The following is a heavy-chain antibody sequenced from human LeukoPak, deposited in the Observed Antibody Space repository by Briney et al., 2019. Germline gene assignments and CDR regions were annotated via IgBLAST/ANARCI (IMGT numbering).Heavy chain of an antibody. J-gene: IGHJ5*02. D-gene: IGHD2-2*02. Sequence: GGSLRLSCVASGFTVSSNYMSWVRQAPGKGLEWVSVIYSGGSTYYADSVKGRFTISRDNSKNTLYLQMNSLRAEDTAVYYCARETGYCSSTSCYTWFDPWGQGTLVTVSS. CDR2: IYSGGST. CDR1: GFTVSSNY. V-gene: IGHV3-53*05. CDR3: ARETGYCSSTSCYTWFDP.